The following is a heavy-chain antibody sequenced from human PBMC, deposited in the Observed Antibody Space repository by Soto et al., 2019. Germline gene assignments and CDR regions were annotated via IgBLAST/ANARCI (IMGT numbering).Heavy chain of an antibody. J-gene: IGHJ4*02. D-gene: IGHD2-2*01. CDR2: ISGSGGRT. Sequence: PGGSLRLSCAASGFTFSCYALSWVRQAPGKGLEWVSAISGSGGRTYYADPVKGRFTISRDNCKGSMYRQMNSRRAEDTAVYSCAKAPLILGPAAIDNWGQGTLVTVCS. CDR1: GFTFSCYA. CDR3: AKAPLILGPAAIDN. V-gene: IGHV3-23*01.